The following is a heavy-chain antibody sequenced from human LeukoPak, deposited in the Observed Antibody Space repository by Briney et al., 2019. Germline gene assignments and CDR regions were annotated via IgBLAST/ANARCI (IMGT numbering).Heavy chain of an antibody. J-gene: IGHJ4*02. CDR2: VSQSVTTI. CDR3: AREGHTYGSDY. V-gene: IGHV3-48*03. CDR1: GFTFSSYA. D-gene: IGHD3-10*01. Sequence: GGSLRLSCTASGFTFSSYAMSWVRQAPGQGLEWVSYVSQSVTTIYYAASVKGRFTISRDNGKNSLYLQMNSLRAEDTAVYYGAREGHTYGSDYWGQGTLVTVSS.